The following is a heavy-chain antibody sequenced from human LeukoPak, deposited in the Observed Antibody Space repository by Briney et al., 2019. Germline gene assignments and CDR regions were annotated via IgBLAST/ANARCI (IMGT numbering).Heavy chain of an antibody. Sequence: RASVKVSCKASGYTFTSYGISWVRQAPGQGLEWMGWISAYNGHTKYAQKVQGRVTMTRDTSTSTAYMELRSLRSDDTAVYYCARDGHRRYHYDSSGREDAFDIWGQGTMVTVSS. CDR2: ISAYNGHT. CDR3: ARDGHRRYHYDSSGREDAFDI. D-gene: IGHD3-22*01. J-gene: IGHJ3*02. CDR1: GYTFTSYG. V-gene: IGHV1-18*01.